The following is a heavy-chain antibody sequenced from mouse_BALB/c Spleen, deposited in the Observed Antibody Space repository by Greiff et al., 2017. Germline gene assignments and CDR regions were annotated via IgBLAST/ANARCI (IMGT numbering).Heavy chain of an antibody. D-gene: IGHD4-1*01. CDR3: AREGGLGAMDY. CDR2: ISYDGSN. V-gene: IGHV3-6*02. J-gene: IGHJ4*01. Sequence: EVQLVESGPGLVKPSQSLSLTCSVTGYSITSGYYWNWIRQFPGNKLEWMGYISYDGSNNYNPSLKNRISITRDTSKNQFFLKLNSVTTEDTATYYCAREGGLGAMDYWGQGTSVTVSS. CDR1: GYSITSGYY.